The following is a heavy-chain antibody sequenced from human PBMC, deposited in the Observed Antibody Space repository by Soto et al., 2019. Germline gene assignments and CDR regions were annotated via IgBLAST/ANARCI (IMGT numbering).Heavy chain of an antibody. J-gene: IGHJ4*02. Sequence: QVHLQESGPGLVRPSQTLSLTCTVSGSINSGGYYWSWVRQHPVKGLEWIGYIHYSGSTWYNPSLKSRISRSVDTSKDQFALKLSSVTVADTAVYYCARLRGSGGYSAYYFDSWGQGMLVIVSS. CDR1: GSINSGGYY. D-gene: IGHD3-10*01. CDR2: IHYSGST. CDR3: ARLRGSGGYSAYYFDS. V-gene: IGHV4-31*03.